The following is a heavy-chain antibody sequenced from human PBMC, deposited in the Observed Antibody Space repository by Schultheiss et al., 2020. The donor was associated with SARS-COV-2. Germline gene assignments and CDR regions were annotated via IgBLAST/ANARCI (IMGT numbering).Heavy chain of an antibody. CDR2: VYFSGST. D-gene: IGHD6-19*01. CDR1: GGSISSGGYY. J-gene: IGHJ4*02. Sequence: SQTLSLTCTVSGGSISSGGYYWSWIRQHPRKGLEWIGYVYFSGSTNYNPSLKSRVTISVDTSKNQFSLKLSSVTAADTAVYYCAPSSSSGWYYFDYWGQGTLVTVSS. V-gene: IGHV4-61*08. CDR3: APSSSSGWYYFDY.